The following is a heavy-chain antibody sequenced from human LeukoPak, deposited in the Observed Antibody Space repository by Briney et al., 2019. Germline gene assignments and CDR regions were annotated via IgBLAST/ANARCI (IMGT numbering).Heavy chain of an antibody. CDR3: ARGGWLDD. J-gene: IGHJ4*02. CDR1: GFIFNTFG. V-gene: IGHV3-21*04. Sequence: PGGSLRLSCSASGFIFNTFGMNWVRQAPGKGLEWVSSITSTTTYTYYADSVKGRFTISRDNAKNSLFLQMNSLRAEDTGIYYCARGGWLDDWGQGTLVTVSS. CDR2: ITSTTTYT. D-gene: IGHD2-15*01.